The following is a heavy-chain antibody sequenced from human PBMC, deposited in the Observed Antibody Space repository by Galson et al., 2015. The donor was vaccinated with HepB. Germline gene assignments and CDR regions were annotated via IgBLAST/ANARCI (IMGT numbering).Heavy chain of an antibody. CDR1: GFTFSSYG. J-gene: IGHJ4*02. Sequence: SLRLSCAASGFTFSSYGMHWVRQAPGKGLEWVAVISYDGSNKYYADSVKGRFTISRDNSKNTLYLQMNSLRAEDTAVYYCAKDTRESHTYNWNYGGYFDYWGQGTLVTVSS. D-gene: IGHD1-7*01. CDR2: ISYDGSNK. CDR3: AKDTRESHTYNWNYGGYFDY. V-gene: IGHV3-30*18.